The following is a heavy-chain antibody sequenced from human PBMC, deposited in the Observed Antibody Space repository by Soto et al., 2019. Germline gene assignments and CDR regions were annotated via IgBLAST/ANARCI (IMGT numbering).Heavy chain of an antibody. CDR2: ISGSGGST. D-gene: IGHD5-18*01. Sequence: GGSLRLACAACGFTFRSYAMSWVRQAPGKGLEWVSAISGSGGSTYYADSVKGRFTISRDNSKNTLYLQMNSLRAEDTAVYYCAREGYSYGFDYWCQGPLVTVS. CDR1: GFTFRSYA. J-gene: IGHJ4*02. V-gene: IGHV3-23*01. CDR3: AREGYSYGFDY.